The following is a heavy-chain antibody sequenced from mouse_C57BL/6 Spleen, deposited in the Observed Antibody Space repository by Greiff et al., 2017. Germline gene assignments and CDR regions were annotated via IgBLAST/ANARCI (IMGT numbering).Heavy chain of an antibody. V-gene: IGHV2-6-1*01. CDR2: IWSDGST. CDR1: GFSLTSYG. Sequence: VQRVESGPGLVAPSQSLSITCTVSGFSLTSYGVHWVRQPPGKGLEWLVVIWSDGSTTYTSALKSRLSISKDNSKSQVFLKRNSLQTDDTAMYYCARQGYGSSYEYAMDYWGQGTSVTVSS. CDR3: ARQGYGSSYEYAMDY. D-gene: IGHD1-1*01. J-gene: IGHJ4*01.